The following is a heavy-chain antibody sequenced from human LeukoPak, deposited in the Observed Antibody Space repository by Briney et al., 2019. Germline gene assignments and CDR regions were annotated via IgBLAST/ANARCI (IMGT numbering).Heavy chain of an antibody. J-gene: IGHJ4*02. Sequence: ASVKVSCKASGYTFTGYYMHWVRQAPGQGLEWMGWINPNSGGTNYAQKFQGRVTMTRDTSISTAYMELSRLRSDDTAVYYCARFPPRYCSSTSCYTGVDYWGQGTLVTVSS. V-gene: IGHV1-2*02. CDR1: GYTFTGYY. CDR3: ARFPPRYCSSTSCYTGVDY. CDR2: INPNSGGT. D-gene: IGHD2-2*02.